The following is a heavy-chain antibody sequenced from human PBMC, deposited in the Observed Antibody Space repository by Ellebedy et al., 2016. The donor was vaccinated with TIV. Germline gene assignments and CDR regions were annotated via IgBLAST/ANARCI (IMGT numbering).Heavy chain of an antibody. V-gene: IGHV3-23*01. CDR1: GFTFSSYA. Sequence: GGSLRLSCAASGFTFSSYAMSWVRQAPGKGLEWVSAISGSGGSTYYADSVKGRFTISRDNSKNTLYLQMNSLRAEDTAVYYCAGRTRDSSSWKYVGYGMDVWGQGTTVTVSS. D-gene: IGHD6-13*01. J-gene: IGHJ6*02. CDR3: AGRTRDSSSWKYVGYGMDV. CDR2: ISGSGGST.